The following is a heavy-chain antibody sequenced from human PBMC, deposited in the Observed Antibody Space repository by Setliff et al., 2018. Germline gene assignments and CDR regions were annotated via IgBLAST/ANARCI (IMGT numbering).Heavy chain of an antibody. V-gene: IGHV1-69*01. Sequence: VSCKASGGTFSSYAITWVRQAPGQGLEWMGGIIPIFGTAKYAQKLQGRVTITADQSTRTXXMELSSLRSEDTAVYYCAIPSSGNFYFDYWGQGTPVTVSS. J-gene: IGHJ4*02. D-gene: IGHD1-26*01. CDR3: AIPSSGNFYFDY. CDR2: IIPIFGTA. CDR1: GGTFSSYA.